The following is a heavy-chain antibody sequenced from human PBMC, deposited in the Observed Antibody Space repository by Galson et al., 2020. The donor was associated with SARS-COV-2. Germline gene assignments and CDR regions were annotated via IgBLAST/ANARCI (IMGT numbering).Heavy chain of an antibody. V-gene: IGHV1-18*04. J-gene: IGHJ4*02. CDR2: VSSYRGNT. D-gene: IGHD2-2*02. CDR3: ARGQTVYCSTTSCYNYFDY. CDR1: GYTFSSYG. Sequence: SVKVSCKTSGYTFSSYGISWVRQAPGQGLEWMGWVSSYRGNTNYAQKFLGRVTMTTDTSTSTAYMELRSLRSDDTAIYYCARGQTVYCSTTSCYNYFDYWGQGTLVTVSS.